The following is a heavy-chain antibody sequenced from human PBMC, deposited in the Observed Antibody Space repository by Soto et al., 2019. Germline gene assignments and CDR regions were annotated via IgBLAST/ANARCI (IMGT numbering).Heavy chain of an antibody. CDR1: GGSFSGYY. D-gene: IGHD3-10*01. V-gene: IGHV4-34*01. J-gene: IGHJ4*02. CDR2: INHSGST. Sequence: QVQLQQWGAGLLKPSETLSLTCAVYGGSFSGYYWSWIRQPPGKGLEWIGEINHSGSTNYNPSLKSRVTXSVLTXXNQCSLQLSSVTAADTAVYYCARGDYYGSGTTPANWGQGTLVTVSS. CDR3: ARGDYYGSGTTPAN.